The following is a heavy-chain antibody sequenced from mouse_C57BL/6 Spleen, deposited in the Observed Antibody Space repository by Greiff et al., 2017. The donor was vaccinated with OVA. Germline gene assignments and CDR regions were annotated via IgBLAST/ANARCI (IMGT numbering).Heavy chain of an antibody. CDR3: ARSGSSCAMDY. D-gene: IGHD1-1*01. V-gene: IGHV1-85*01. J-gene: IGHJ4*01. CDR2: IYPRDGST. CDR1: GYTFTSYD. Sequence: QVQLKQSGPELVKPGASVKLSCKASGYTFTSYDINWVKQRPGQGLEWIGWIYPRDGSTKYNEKFKGKATLTVDTSSSTAYMELHSLTSEDSAVYFCARSGSSCAMDYWGQGTSVTVSS.